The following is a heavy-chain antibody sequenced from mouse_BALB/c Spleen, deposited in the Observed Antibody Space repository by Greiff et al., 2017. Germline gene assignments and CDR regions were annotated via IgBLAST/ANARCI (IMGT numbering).Heavy chain of an antibody. Sequence: LQESGPELVKPGASVKISCKASGYAFSSSWMNWVKQRPGQGLEWIGRIYPGDGDTNYNGKFKGKATLTADKSSSTAYMQLSSLTSVDSAVYFCARWAGGAWFAYWGQGTLVTVSA. V-gene: IGHV1-82*01. CDR3: ARWAGGAWFAY. J-gene: IGHJ3*01. D-gene: IGHD3-3*01. CDR2: IYPGDGDT. CDR1: GYAFSSSW.